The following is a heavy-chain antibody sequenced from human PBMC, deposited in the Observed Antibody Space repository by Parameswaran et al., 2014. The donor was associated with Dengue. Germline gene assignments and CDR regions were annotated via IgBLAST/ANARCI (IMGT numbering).Heavy chain of an antibody. D-gene: IGHD3-10*01. V-gene: IGHV4-34*01. J-gene: IGHJ4*02. CDR2: INHSGST. Sequence: WIRQPPGKGLEWIGEINHSGSTNYNPSLKSRVTISVDTSKNQFSLKLSSVTAADTAVYYCARAKYYYGSGSDYWGQGTLVTVSS. CDR3: ARAKYYYGSGSDY.